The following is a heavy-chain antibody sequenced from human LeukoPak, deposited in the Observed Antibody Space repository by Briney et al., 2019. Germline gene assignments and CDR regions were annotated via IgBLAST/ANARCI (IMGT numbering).Heavy chain of an antibody. J-gene: IGHJ4*02. CDR1: GYTFTSYY. CDR2: INPSGGST. V-gene: IGHV1-46*01. D-gene: IGHD4-11*01. CDR3: ARWTTTYLDY. Sequence: ASVKVSCKASGYTFTSYYIHWVRQARGQGLEWMGIINPSGGSTNYAQKFQGRVTMTRDTSTSTVYMELSSLRSEDSAVYYCARWTTTYLDYWGQGTLVTVSS.